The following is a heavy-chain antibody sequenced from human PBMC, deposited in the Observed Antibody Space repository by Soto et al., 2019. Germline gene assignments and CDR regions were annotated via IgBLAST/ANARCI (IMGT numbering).Heavy chain of an antibody. CDR2: FDPEDGET. Sequence: GASVKVSCKVSGYTLTELSMHWVRQAPGKGLEWMGGFDPEDGETIYAQKFQGRVTMTEDTSTDTAYMELSSLRSEDTAVYYCATGGMIVVPLDYWGQGTLVTVSS. V-gene: IGHV1-24*01. CDR3: ATGGMIVVPLDY. CDR1: GYTLTELS. J-gene: IGHJ4*02. D-gene: IGHD3-22*01.